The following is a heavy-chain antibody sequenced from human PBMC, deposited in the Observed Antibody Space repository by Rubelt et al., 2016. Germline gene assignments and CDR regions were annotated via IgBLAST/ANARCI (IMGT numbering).Heavy chain of an antibody. V-gene: IGHV3-23*01. CDR1: GFTFSDHF. J-gene: IGHJ4*02. Sequence: GGSLRLSCAASGFTFSDHFMSWVRQTPVRGLEWVSAISGSGGSTYYADSVKGRFTISRDNSKKTLYLQVKNLRAEDTAVYYCAKGTGTYLPKYYFDYWGQGTLVTVSS. CDR2: ISGSGGST. CDR3: AKGTGTYLPKYYFDY. D-gene: IGHD3/OR15-3a*01.